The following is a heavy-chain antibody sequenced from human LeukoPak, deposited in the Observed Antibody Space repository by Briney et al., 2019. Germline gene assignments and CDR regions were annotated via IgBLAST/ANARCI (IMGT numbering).Heavy chain of an antibody. CDR1: GGSISSYY. CDR3: ARQGGSYASSFDY. D-gene: IGHD1-26*01. V-gene: IGHV4-4*07. J-gene: IGHJ4*02. Sequence: SETLSLTCTVSGGSISSYYWTWIRQPAGKGLEYIGRIYPSGSTNYNPSLKSRVTMSVDTSKNQFSLKLSSVTAADTAVYYCARQGGSYASSFDYWGQGTLVTVSS. CDR2: IYPSGST.